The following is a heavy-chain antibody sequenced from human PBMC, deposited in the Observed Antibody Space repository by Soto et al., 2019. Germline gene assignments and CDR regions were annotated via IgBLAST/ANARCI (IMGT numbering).Heavy chain of an antibody. D-gene: IGHD5-12*01. Sequence: PSEPLSLTCTVSGGSISSSSYYGGWIRQPPGKGLEWIGSIYYSGSTYYNPSLKSRVTLSVDTSKNQFSLKLRSVTAADAAVYYCARAGDGYNFCLGYWGQGTLVTVAS. V-gene: IGHV4-39*01. J-gene: IGHJ4*02. CDR2: IYYSGST. CDR1: GGSISSSSYY. CDR3: ARAGDGYNFCLGY.